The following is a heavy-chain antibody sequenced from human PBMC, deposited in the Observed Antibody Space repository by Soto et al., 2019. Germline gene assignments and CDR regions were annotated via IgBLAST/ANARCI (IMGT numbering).Heavy chain of an antibody. CDR3: ARGALNYDLRSCAINGGMNL. Sequence: SETLSLTCAVYGGSFSDYSWNWNWIRQPPGNGLEWIGEINRSGSTSHNPSLKSRVTLSLDTSKNQFSLILTSVTAADTAVCYWARGALNYDLRSCAINGGMNLSGQ. J-gene: IGHJ6*01. D-gene: IGHD3-3*01. CDR2: INRSGST. V-gene: IGHV4-34*01. CDR1: GGSFSDYSWN.